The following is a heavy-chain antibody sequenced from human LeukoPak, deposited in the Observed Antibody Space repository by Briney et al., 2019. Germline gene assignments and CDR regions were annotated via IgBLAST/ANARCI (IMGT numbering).Heavy chain of an antibody. CDR3: ARETSSCYPYYFDY. V-gene: IGHV4-4*07. CDR1: GGSISSYY. Sequence: SATLSLTCTVSGGSISSYYWSWIRPPAGKGLEWIGRIYTSGSTNYNPSLKRRVTISVDKSKNQFSLKLSSVTAADTAVYYCARETSSCYPYYFDYWGQGTLVTVSS. CDR2: IYTSGST. J-gene: IGHJ4*02. D-gene: IGHD3-22*01.